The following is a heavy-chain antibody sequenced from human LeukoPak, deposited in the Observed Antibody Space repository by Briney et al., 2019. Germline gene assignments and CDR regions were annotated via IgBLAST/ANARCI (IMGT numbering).Heavy chain of an antibody. Sequence: ASVKVSCKASGYTFTNYAMNWVRQAPGQGLEWMGWIHPSTGNPTYAQGFTGRFVFSLDTSVSTTYLQIRGLKAEDTAVYCCARAFQSLGGLSLPDFWGQGTLVTVSS. CDR2: IHPSTGNP. CDR1: GYTFTNYA. D-gene: IGHD3-16*02. CDR3: ARAFQSLGGLSLPDF. V-gene: IGHV7-4-1*02. J-gene: IGHJ4*02.